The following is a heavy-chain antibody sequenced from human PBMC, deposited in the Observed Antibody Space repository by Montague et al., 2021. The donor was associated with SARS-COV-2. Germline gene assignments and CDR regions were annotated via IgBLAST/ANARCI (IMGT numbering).Heavy chain of an antibody. CDR3: ARHYDHSSRVDS. Sequence: SETLSLTCTVSGGSISSDYWTWIRQPPGKGLEWTGFVYYRGNTYYNPSLRGRVTISVDTSSNHFSLTLSSVTAADTAMYYCARHYDHSSRVDSWGQGTLVTVSP. J-gene: IGHJ4*02. CDR1: GGSISSDY. V-gene: IGHV4-59*08. D-gene: IGHD4-11*01. CDR2: VYYRGNT.